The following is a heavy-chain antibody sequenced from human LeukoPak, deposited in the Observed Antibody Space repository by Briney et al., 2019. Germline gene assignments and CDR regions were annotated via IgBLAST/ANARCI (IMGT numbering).Heavy chain of an antibody. V-gene: IGHV6-1*01. CDR3: ARQSSIAAQGYYYYYYYMDV. D-gene: IGHD6-6*01. CDR1: GDSVSSNSAA. Sequence: SQTLSLTCAISGDSVSSNSAAWNWIRQSPSRGLEWLGRTYYRSKWYNDYAVSVKSRITINPDTSKNQFSLQLNSVTPEDTAVYYCARQSSIAAQGYYYYYYYMDVWGKGTTVTVSS. CDR2: TYYRSKWYN. J-gene: IGHJ6*03.